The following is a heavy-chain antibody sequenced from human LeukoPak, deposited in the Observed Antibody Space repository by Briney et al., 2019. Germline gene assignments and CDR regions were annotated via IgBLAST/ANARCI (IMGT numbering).Heavy chain of an antibody. D-gene: IGHD2-2*01. J-gene: IGHJ5*02. V-gene: IGHV4-34*01. CDR3: ARESLLVLPPAITGGTWFDP. Sequence: SETLSLTCAVYGGSFSGYYWSWIRQPPGKGLEWIGEIDHSGSTNYNPSLKSRVTISVDTSKNQFSLKLSSVTAADTAVYYCARESLLVLPPAITGGTWFDPSGQRTLATAYS. CDR1: GGSFSGYY. CDR2: IDHSGST.